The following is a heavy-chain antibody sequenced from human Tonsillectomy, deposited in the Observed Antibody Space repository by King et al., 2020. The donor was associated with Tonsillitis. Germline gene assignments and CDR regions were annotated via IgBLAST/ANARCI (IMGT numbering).Heavy chain of an antibody. CDR3: ARLGSGSETQPFDY. Sequence: VQLVESGGGLVKPGGSLRLSCAASGFTFSSYSMNWVRQAPGKGLEWVSSISSSGTYIHYADSLKGRYTISRDNAKNSLYLQMNSLRAEDTAVYYCARLGSGSETQPFDYWGQGTLVTVSS. D-gene: IGHD3-10*01. J-gene: IGHJ4*02. CDR2: ISSSGTYI. V-gene: IGHV3-21*06. CDR1: GFTFSSYS.